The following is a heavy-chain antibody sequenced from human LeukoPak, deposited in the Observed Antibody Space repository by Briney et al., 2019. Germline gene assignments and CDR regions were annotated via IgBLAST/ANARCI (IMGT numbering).Heavy chain of an antibody. J-gene: IGHJ6*02. CDR3: ARAPHYSNYGPYYYGMDV. V-gene: IGHV3-11*06. CDR2: ISSSSSYT. Sequence: TGGSLRLSCAASGFTFSDYYMSWIRQAPGKGLEWVSYISSSSSYTNYADSVKGRFTISRDNAKNSLYLQMNSLSAEDTAVYYCARAPHYSNYGPYYYGMDVWGQGTTVTVSS. CDR1: GFTFSDYY. D-gene: IGHD4-11*01.